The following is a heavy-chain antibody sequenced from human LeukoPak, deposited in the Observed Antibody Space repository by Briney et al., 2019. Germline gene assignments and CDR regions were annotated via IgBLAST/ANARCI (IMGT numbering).Heavy chain of an antibody. D-gene: IGHD6-19*01. CDR1: GYTFTGYY. CDR3: ARALGRGAIAVAGTEYFQY. V-gene: IGHV1-2*02. J-gene: IGHJ1*01. CDR2: INPNSGGT. Sequence: ASVKVSCKASGYTFTGYYMHWVRQAPGQGLEWMGWINPNSGGTNYAQNFQGRVTMTTDTSINTAYMELSWLRSDDTAVYYCARALGRGAIAVAGTEYFQYWGQGTLVTVSS.